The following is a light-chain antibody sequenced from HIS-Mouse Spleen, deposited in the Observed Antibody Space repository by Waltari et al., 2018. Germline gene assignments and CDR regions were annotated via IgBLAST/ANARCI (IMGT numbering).Light chain of an antibody. V-gene: IGLV2-23*01. CDR1: SSDVGSYNL. J-gene: IGLJ2*01. Sequence: QSALTQPASVSGSPGQSITISCTGTSSDVGSYNLVSWYQQRPGKAPKLMIYEGSKRPSGVSNRFSGSKSGNTASLTISGLQAEDEADYYCCSYAGSSTGVFGGGTKLTVL. CDR2: EGS. CDR3: CSYAGSSTGV.